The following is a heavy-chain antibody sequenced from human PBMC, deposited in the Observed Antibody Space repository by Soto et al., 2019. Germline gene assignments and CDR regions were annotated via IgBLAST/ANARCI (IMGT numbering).Heavy chain of an antibody. V-gene: IGHV4-34*01. J-gene: IGHJ6*02. CDR3: ASTSSTYYDFWSGYYYYYYGMDV. D-gene: IGHD3-3*01. Sequence: SETLSLTCAVYGGSFSGYYWSWIRQPPGKGLEWIGEINHSGSTNYNPSLKSRVTISVDTSKNQFSLKLSSVTAADTAVYYCASTSSTYYDFWSGYYYYYYGMDVWGQGTTVTVSS. CDR2: INHSGST. CDR1: GGSFSGYY.